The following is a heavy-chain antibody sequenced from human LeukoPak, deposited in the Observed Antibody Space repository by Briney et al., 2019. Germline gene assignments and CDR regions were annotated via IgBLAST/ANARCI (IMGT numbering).Heavy chain of an antibody. Sequence: GASVKVSCKASGYTFTSYGITWVRQAPGQGLEWMGWISAYNGNTNYAQKLQGRVTMTTDTSTSTAYMELRSLRSDDTAVYYCPRGGGAAADYSYYYIDVWGKGTTVTVSS. J-gene: IGHJ6*03. V-gene: IGHV1-18*01. D-gene: IGHD6-13*01. CDR1: GYTFTSYG. CDR3: PRGGGAAADYSYYYIDV. CDR2: ISAYNGNT.